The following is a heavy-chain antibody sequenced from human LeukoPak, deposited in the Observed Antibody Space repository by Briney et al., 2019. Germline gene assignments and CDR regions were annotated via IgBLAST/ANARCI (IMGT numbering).Heavy chain of an antibody. J-gene: IGHJ4*02. V-gene: IGHV3-30-3*01. D-gene: IGHD3-22*01. CDR1: GFTFSSYA. CDR3: ARGRPIVVVITLPVDY. CDR2: ISYDGSNK. Sequence: GGSLRLSCAASGFTFSSYAMHWVRQAPGKGREWVAVISYDGSNKYYADSVKGRFTLSRDNSKNTLYLQMNSLRAEDTAVYYCARGRPIVVVITLPVDYWGQGTLVTVSS.